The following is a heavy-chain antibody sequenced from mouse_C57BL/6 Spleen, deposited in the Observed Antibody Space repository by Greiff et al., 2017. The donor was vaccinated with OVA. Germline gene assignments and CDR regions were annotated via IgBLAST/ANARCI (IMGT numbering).Heavy chain of an antibody. J-gene: IGHJ4*01. CDR2: IYPGSGST. Sequence: VQLQQSGAELVKPGASVKMSCKASGYTFTSYWITWVKQRPGQGLEWIGDIYPGSGSTNYNEKFKSKATLTVDTSSSTAYMQLSSLTSEDSAVYYCAIRRPPFYYYAMDYWGQGTSVTVSS. CDR3: AIRRPPFYYYAMDY. CDR1: GYTFTSYW. V-gene: IGHV1-55*01. D-gene: IGHD2-12*01.